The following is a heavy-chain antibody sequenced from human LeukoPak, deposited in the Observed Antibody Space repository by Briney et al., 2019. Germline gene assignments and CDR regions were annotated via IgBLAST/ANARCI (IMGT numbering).Heavy chain of an antibody. CDR1: GFTFSSYE. CDR3: AGGMTNGDYNYYYHYGMDV. V-gene: IGHV3-48*03. CDR2: ISSSGSTI. Sequence: GSLRLSCAASGFTFSSYEMNWVRQAPGKGLEWVSYISSSGSTIYYADSVKGRFTISRDNAKNSLYLQMNSLRAEDTAVYYCAGGMTNGDYNYYYHYGMDVWGKGTTVTVSS. D-gene: IGHD4-17*01. J-gene: IGHJ6*04.